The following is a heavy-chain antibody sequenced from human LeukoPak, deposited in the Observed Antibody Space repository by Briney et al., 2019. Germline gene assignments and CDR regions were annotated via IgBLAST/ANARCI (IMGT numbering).Heavy chain of an antibody. V-gene: IGHV1-8*01. J-gene: IGHJ4*02. Sequence: ASVKVSCKASGYTFTSYDINWVRQATGQGLEWMGWMNPNSGNTGYAQKFQGRVTTTRNTSISTAYMELSSLRSEDTAVYYCASQPLRYCTNGVCYTHDYWGQGTLVTVSS. CDR3: ASQPLRYCTNGVCYTHDY. D-gene: IGHD2-8*01. CDR1: GYTFTSYD. CDR2: MNPNSGNT.